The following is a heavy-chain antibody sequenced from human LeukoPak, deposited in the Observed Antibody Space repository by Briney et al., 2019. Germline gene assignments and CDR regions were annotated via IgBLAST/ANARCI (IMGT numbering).Heavy chain of an antibody. CDR2: ISSNGGST. CDR3: ARDLGDSSSWYFDY. D-gene: IGHD6-13*01. Sequence: GGSLRLSCAASGFTFSSYAMHWVRQAPGKGLEYVSAISSNGGSTYYANSVKGRFTISRDNSKNTLYLQMGSLRAEDMAVYYCARDLGDSSSWYFDYWGQGTLVTVSS. J-gene: IGHJ4*02. CDR1: GFTFSSYA. V-gene: IGHV3-64*01.